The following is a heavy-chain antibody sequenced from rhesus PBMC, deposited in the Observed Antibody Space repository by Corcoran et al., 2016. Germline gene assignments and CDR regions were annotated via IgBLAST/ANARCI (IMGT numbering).Heavy chain of an antibody. V-gene: IGHV4-93*02. CDR2: IYGSGGST. CDR3: ARQIAAAGKGYFDL. J-gene: IGHJ2*01. Sequence: QVQLQESGPAVVKPSETLSLTCAVSGGSISSSNWWRWIRQSPGKGLEWIGGIYGSGGSTEYNPTLKSRVNISIDTSKNQFSLKLSSVTAAETAGYYGARQIAAAGKGYFDLWGPGTPITISS. D-gene: IGHD6-25*01. CDR1: GGSISSSNW.